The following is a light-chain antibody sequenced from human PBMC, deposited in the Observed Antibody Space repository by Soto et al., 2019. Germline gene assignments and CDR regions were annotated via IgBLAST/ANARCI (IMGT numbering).Light chain of an antibody. CDR1: QDISNY. CDR3: QQYDKLPYT. CDR2: DAS. Sequence: DIQMTQSPSSLSASVGDIVTITCQSSQDISNYLNWYQQKPGKAPKLLIYDASNLETGVPSRFSGSGSGTDFTFTISSLQPEDIATYYCQQYDKLPYTFGQGTKLEIK. J-gene: IGKJ2*01. V-gene: IGKV1-33*01.